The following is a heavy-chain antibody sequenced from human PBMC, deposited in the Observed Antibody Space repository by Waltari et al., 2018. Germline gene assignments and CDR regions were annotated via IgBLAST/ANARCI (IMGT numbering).Heavy chain of an antibody. V-gene: IGHV1-3*03. J-gene: IGHJ4*02. CDR1: GYTFPSYA. Sequence: QVQMVQSGAEVTKPGASVKVSCKASGYTFPSYAMHWVRQAPGQRLEWMGWINAGNGNTKYSQEFQGRFTITRDTSASTAYMELISLRSEDMAVYYCARDQAYGSGSYTLYYWGQGTLVTVSS. CDR2: INAGNGNT. CDR3: ARDQAYGSGSYTLYY. D-gene: IGHD3-10*01.